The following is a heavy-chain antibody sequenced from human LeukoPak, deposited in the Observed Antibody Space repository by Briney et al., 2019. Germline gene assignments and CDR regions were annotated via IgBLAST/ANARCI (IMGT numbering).Heavy chain of an antibody. V-gene: IGHV1-18*04. Sequence: ASVKVSCKASGYTFTSYGISWVRQAPGQGLEWMGWISAYNGNTNYAQKLQGRVTMTTDTSTGTAYMELRSLRSGDTAVYYCARDAGTTGTLMDYWGQGTLVTVSS. CDR3: ARDAGTTGTLMDY. J-gene: IGHJ4*02. CDR1: GYTFTSYG. D-gene: IGHD1-1*01. CDR2: ISAYNGNT.